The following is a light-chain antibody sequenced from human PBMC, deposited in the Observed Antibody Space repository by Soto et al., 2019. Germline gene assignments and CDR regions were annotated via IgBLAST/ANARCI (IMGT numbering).Light chain of an antibody. V-gene: IGKV3-20*01. CDR2: GAS. J-gene: IGKJ1*01. CDR3: QQYGCSGT. CDR1: QRVXNNY. Sequence: ELTQSPGTLSLSPGESATLPCRASQRVXNNYLAWYQQKPGQAPRLLIYGASNRATGIPDRFSGSGCGKDFTITISILEPEDAGVYYCQQYGCSGTFGQGTKVDIK.